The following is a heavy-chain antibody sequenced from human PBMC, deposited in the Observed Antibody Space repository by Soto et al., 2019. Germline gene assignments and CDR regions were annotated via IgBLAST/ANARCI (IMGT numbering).Heavy chain of an antibody. J-gene: IGHJ4*02. CDR3: ARYGSGSYYPTTFEY. CDR2: IYYSGST. V-gene: IGHV4-31*03. Sequence: QVQLQESGPGLVKPSQTLSLTCTVSGGSISSGGYYWSWIRQHPGKGLECIGYIYYSGSTYYNPSHKGRVTISVDTSENQSSLKLSSVTAADTAVYYCARYGSGSYYPTTFEYWGQGTLVTVSS. CDR1: GGSISSGGYY. D-gene: IGHD3-10*01.